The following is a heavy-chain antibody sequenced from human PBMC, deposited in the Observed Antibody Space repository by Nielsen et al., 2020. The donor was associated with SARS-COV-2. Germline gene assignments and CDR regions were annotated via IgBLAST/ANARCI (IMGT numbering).Heavy chain of an antibody. CDR1: GFTFSSYG. Sequence: GGSLRLSCAAPGFTFSSYGMHWVRQAPGKGLEWVAVIWYDGSNKYYADSVKGRFTISRDNSKNTLYLQMNSLRAEDTAVYYCARDLAYGDYADYWGQGTLVTVSS. CDR3: ARDLAYGDYADY. V-gene: IGHV3-33*01. D-gene: IGHD4-17*01. J-gene: IGHJ4*02. CDR2: IWYDGSNK.